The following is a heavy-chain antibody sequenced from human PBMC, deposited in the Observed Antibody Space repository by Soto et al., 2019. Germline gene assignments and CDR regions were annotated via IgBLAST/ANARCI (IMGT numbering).Heavy chain of an antibody. J-gene: IGHJ6*02. CDR3: ARARRYYDRLYYYYGMDV. V-gene: IGHV3-48*02. Sequence: GGSLRLSCAASGFTFSSYSMNWVRQAPGEGREWVSYISSSSSTIYYADSVKGRFTISRDNAKNSLYLQMNSLRDEDTAVYYCARARRYYDRLYYYYGMDVWGQGTTVTVSS. CDR2: ISSSSSTI. D-gene: IGHD3-22*01. CDR1: GFTFSSYS.